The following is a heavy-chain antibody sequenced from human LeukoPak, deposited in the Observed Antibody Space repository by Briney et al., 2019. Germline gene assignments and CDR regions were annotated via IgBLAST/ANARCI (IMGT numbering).Heavy chain of an antibody. Sequence: ASVKVSCKTSGDAFISDYIYWIRQAPGQGLEWVGVSNPSGGNTEYAKKFQGRVAMTGDSSTNTVYMELSSLKSEDTAVYYCACNRGWNERRITFAFDIWGQGTIVTVSS. D-gene: IGHD1-1*01. CDR1: GDAFISDY. CDR2: SNPSGGNT. CDR3: ACNRGWNERRITFAFDI. V-gene: IGHV1-46*03. J-gene: IGHJ3*02.